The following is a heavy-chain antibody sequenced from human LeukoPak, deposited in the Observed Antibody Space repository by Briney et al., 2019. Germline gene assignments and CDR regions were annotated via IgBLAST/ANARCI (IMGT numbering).Heavy chain of an antibody. D-gene: IGHD4-17*01. Sequence: GSLKLSCGASGFTFSSYAMHWVRQAPGQGLEWVAVISYDGSNKYYADSVKGRFTISRDNSKNTLYLQMNSLRAEDTAVYYCARERESLYGDYGFGYWGQGTLVTVSS. CDR1: GFTFSSYA. CDR3: ARERESLYGDYGFGY. V-gene: IGHV3-30-3*01. CDR2: ISYDGSNK. J-gene: IGHJ4*02.